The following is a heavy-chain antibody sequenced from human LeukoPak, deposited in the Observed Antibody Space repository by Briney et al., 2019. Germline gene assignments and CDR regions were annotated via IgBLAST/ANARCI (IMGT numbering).Heavy chain of an antibody. CDR1: GFTFSSYE. J-gene: IGHJ4*02. CDR3: VNQKIGDGPHFDS. CDR2: ISSSGSTI. D-gene: IGHD3-16*01. V-gene: IGHV3-48*03. Sequence: LPGGSLRLSCAASGFTFSSYEMNWVRQAPGKGLEWVSYISSSGSTIYYADSVKGRFTISRDNAKNSLYLQMNSLRAEDTAVYYCVNQKIGDGPHFDSWGQGTLVTVSS.